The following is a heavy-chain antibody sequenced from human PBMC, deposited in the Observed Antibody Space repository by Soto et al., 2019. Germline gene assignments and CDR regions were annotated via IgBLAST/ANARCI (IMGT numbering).Heavy chain of an antibody. J-gene: IGHJ6*02. V-gene: IGHV3-23*01. CDR2: ISGSGGST. Sequence: EVQLLESGGGLVQPGGSLRLSCAASGFTFSSYAMSWVRQAPGKGLEWVSAISGSGGSTYYADSVKGRFTISRDNSKNTLYLQMNSLRAEDTAVYYCTTDQYYDILTGLFANGMDVWGQGTTVTVSS. CDR1: GFTFSSYA. D-gene: IGHD3-9*01. CDR3: TTDQYYDILTGLFANGMDV.